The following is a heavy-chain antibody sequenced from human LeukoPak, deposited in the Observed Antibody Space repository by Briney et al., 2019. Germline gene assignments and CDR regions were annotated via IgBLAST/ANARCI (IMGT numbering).Heavy chain of an antibody. J-gene: IGHJ5*02. D-gene: IGHD1-14*01. CDR2: IYYSGST. CDR3: ARDLRGGAAGRWFDP. Sequence: PSETLSLTCTVSGGSISSGGYYWSRIRQHPGKGLEWIGYIYYSGSTYYNPSLKSRVTISVDTSKNQFSLKLSSVTAADTAVYYCARDLRGGAAGRWFDPWGQGTLVTVSS. CDR1: GGSISSGGYY. V-gene: IGHV4-31*03.